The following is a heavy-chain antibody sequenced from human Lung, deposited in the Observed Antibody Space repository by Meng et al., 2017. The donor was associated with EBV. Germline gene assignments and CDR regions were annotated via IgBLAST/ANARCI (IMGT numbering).Heavy chain of an antibody. D-gene: IGHD3-10*01. CDR1: GGSISSSSYY. CDR2: IGYSGST. CDR3: ARPRNSLSNYWYFDL. Sequence: LQFPGPGPGLVQPSGTLSPPGTVSGGSISSSSYYWGWIRQPPGKGLEWIASIGYSGSTYYNPSLKSRVTISVDTSKNQFSLKLSSVTAADTAVYYCARPRNSLSNYWYFDLWGRGTLVTVSS. J-gene: IGHJ2*01. V-gene: IGHV4-39*01.